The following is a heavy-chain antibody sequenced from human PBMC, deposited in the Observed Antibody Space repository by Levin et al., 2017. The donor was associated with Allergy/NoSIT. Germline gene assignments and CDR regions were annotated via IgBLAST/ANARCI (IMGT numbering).Heavy chain of an antibody. J-gene: IGHJ4*02. CDR1: GASVSSNSAA. D-gene: IGHD6-19*01. Sequence: SETLSLTCAISGASVSSNSAAWNWIRQSPSRGLEWLGRTYYRSKWYNDYAVSVKSRITINPDTSKNQFSLQLNSVTPEDTAVYDCARGLAQWLVSFDYWGQGTLVTVSS. CDR3: ARGLAQWLVSFDY. CDR2: TYYRSKWYN. V-gene: IGHV6-1*01.